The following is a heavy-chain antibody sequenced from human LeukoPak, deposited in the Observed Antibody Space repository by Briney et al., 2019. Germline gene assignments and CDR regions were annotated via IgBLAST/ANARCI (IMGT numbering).Heavy chain of an antibody. D-gene: IGHD2-15*01. J-gene: IGHJ6*02. V-gene: IGHV3-21*01. CDR3: ARCSGGTCYSGAHSFYGMDV. Sequence: PGGSLRLSCAASGFTFSDHSMNWVREAPGKGLEWVSSISSSSDSIYYADSVKGRFTISRDNAKNSLYLQVNSLRAEDTAVYYCARCSGGTCYSGAHSFYGMDVWGQGTTVSVSS. CDR1: GFTFSDHS. CDR2: ISSSSDSI.